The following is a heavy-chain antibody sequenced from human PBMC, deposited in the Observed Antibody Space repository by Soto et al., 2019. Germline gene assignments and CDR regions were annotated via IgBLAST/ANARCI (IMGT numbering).Heavy chain of an antibody. J-gene: IGHJ4*02. Sequence: QVHLLQSGAEVKKPGASVKVSCKGSGYAFTTYGITWVRQAPGQGLEWMGRISAHNGNTNYAQKLQGRVTVTRDTSTSTAYMELRSLRSDDTAVYYCARGRYGDYWGQGALVTVSS. CDR2: ISAHNGNT. V-gene: IGHV1-18*01. CDR1: GYAFTTYG. CDR3: ARGRYGDY. D-gene: IGHD1-1*01.